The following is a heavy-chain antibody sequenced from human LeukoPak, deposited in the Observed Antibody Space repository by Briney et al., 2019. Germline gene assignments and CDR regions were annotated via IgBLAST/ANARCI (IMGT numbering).Heavy chain of an antibody. CDR3: ARESLGGGFDY. CDR1: GFTFSSYS. V-gene: IGHV3-21*01. Sequence: GGSLRLSCAASGFTFSSYSMNWVRQAPGKGLEWVSSISSSSSYIYYADSVKGRFTISRDNAKNSLYLQMNSLRAEDTAVYYCARESLGGGFDYWGQGTLVTASS. J-gene: IGHJ4*02. CDR2: ISSSSSYI. D-gene: IGHD1-26*01.